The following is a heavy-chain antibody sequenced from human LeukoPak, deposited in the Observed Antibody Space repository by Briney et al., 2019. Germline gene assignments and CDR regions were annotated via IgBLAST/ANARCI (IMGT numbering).Heavy chain of an antibody. CDR2: IIPIFGTA. J-gene: IGHJ5*02. Sequence: GASVKVSCKASGGTFSSYAISWVRQAPGQGLEWMGGIIPIFGTANYAQKFQGRVTITADESTSTAYMELSSLRSEDTAVYYCARDLSDILTGYYNHWFDPWGQGTLVTVSS. D-gene: IGHD3-9*01. CDR1: GGTFSSYA. CDR3: ARDLSDILTGYYNHWFDP. V-gene: IGHV1-69*01.